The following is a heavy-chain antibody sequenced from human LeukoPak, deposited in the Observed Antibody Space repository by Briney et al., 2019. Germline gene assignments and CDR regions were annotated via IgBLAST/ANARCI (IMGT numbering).Heavy chain of an antibody. CDR1: GFTFSSYS. J-gene: IGHJ6*02. CDR3: ARDLHCSGGSCYPPYYYGMDV. D-gene: IGHD2-15*01. V-gene: IGHV3-21*01. CDR2: ISSSSSYI. Sequence: PGGSLRLSCAASGFTFSSYSMNWVRQAPGKGLEWVSSISSSSSYIYYADSVKGRFTISRDNAKNSLYQQMNSLRAEDTAVYYCARDLHCSGGSCYPPYYYGMDVWGQGTTDTVSS.